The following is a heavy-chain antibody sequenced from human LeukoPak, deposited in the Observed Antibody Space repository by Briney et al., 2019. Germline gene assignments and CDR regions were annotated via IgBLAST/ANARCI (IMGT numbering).Heavy chain of an antibody. V-gene: IGHV1-18*01. J-gene: IGHJ4*02. Sequence: ASVKVSCKASGYTFTCYGISWVRQAPGQGLEWMGWISAYNGNTNYAQKLQGRVTMTTDTSTSTAYMELRSLRSDDTAVYYCARGDGDYVWGSYRVTTYFDYWGQGTLVTVSS. CDR3: ARGDGDYVWGSYRVTTYFDY. CDR1: GYTFTCYG. D-gene: IGHD3-16*02. CDR2: ISAYNGNT.